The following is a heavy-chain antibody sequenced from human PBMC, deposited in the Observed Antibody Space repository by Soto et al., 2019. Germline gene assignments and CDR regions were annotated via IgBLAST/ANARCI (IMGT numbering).Heavy chain of an antibody. Sequence: GGSLRLSCXASGFTFSSYAMSWVRQAPGKGLEWVSAISGSGGSTYYADSVKGRFTISRDNSKNTLYLQMNSLRAEDTAVYYCAKLGQITILGVGYDAFDIWGQGTMVTVSS. CDR3: AKLGQITILGVGYDAFDI. CDR1: GFTFSSYA. CDR2: ISGSGGST. V-gene: IGHV3-23*01. J-gene: IGHJ3*02. D-gene: IGHD3-3*01.